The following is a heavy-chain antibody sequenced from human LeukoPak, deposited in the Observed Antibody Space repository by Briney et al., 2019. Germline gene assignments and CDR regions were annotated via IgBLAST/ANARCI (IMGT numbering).Heavy chain of an antibody. CDR3: ARGNGWVLMVYAFGWFDP. D-gene: IGHD2-8*01. J-gene: IGHJ5*02. CDR2: INHSGST. CDR1: GGSFSGYY. Sequence: SETLSLTCAVYGGSFSGYYWSWIRQPPGKGLEWIGEINHSGSTNYNPSLKSRVTISVDTSKNQFSLKLSSVTAADTAVYNCARGNGWVLMVYAFGWFDPWGQGTLLTVSS. V-gene: IGHV4-34*01.